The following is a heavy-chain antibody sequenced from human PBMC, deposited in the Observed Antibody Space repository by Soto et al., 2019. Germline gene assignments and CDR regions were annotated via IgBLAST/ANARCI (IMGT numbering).Heavy chain of an antibody. J-gene: IGHJ5*02. D-gene: IGHD2-2*01. CDR1: GDSISGGASF. CDR3: AKLSCTSSTCYFPGWFDP. V-gene: IGHV4-31*03. Sequence: TLSLTCTVSGDSISGGASFWSWIRQPPGKGLEWIANVYYSGSSYYNPSLKSRLTISVDTTKNQFSLQLKSMTAADTAVYYCAKLSCTSSTCYFPGWFDPWGQGTLVTVSS. CDR2: VYYSGSS.